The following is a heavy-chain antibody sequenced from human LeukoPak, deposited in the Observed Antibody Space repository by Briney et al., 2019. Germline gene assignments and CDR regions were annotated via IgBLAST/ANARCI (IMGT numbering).Heavy chain of an antibody. D-gene: IGHD1-7*01. Sequence: PSETLSLTCTVSGGSISSGGYYWSWIRQHPGKGLEWIGYIYYSGSTYYNPSLKTLVTISVDTSKNQFSLKLSSVTAADTSVYYCARDSGTTVDYWGQGTLVTVSS. CDR3: ARDSGTTVDY. V-gene: IGHV4-31*01. CDR1: GGSISSGGYY. J-gene: IGHJ4*02. CDR2: IYYSGST.